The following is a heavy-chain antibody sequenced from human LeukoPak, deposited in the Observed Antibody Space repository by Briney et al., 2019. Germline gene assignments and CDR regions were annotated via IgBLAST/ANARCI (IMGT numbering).Heavy chain of an antibody. Sequence: GGSLRLSCAASGFTFSSYSVNWVRQAPGKGLEWVSSISSSSSYIYYADSVKGRFTISRDNAKNSLYLQMNSLRAEDTAVYYCARDGFYDFWYDAFDIWGQGTMVTVSS. CDR3: ARDGFYDFWYDAFDI. CDR2: ISSSSSYI. V-gene: IGHV3-21*01. J-gene: IGHJ3*02. D-gene: IGHD3-3*01. CDR1: GFTFSSYS.